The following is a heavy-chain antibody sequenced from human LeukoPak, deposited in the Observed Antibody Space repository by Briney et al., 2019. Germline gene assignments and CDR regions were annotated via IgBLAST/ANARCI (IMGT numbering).Heavy chain of an antibody. CDR1: GYTFSSYG. D-gene: IGHD4-17*01. V-gene: IGHV1-18*01. J-gene: IGHJ4*02. CDR3: ARTIDYGDSEVLDY. CDR2: ISAYNGNT. Sequence: GASVKVSCKASGYTFSSYGVSWVRQAPGQGLEWMGWISAYNGNTNYAQKVQGRVTMTTDTSTSTAYMDLRSLISDDTAVYYCARTIDYGDSEVLDYWGQGTLVTVSS.